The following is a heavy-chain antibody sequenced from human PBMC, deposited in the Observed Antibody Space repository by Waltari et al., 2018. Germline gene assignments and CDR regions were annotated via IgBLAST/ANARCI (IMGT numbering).Heavy chain of an antibody. CDR3: TRVFPGIGIIGNFDQ. Sequence: VQSGGGVVQPGKSLRLSWVGSGLHFTEYGLNWVRQSPGKGLECVAVIWSDGSMVHYADSVQGLFVISRDNSKKTLYLQMNSLRGEDTGLYYCTRVFPGIGIIGNFDQWGQGTQVTVSS. CDR2: IWSDGSMV. J-gene: IGHJ4*02. CDR1: GLHFTEYG. V-gene: IGHV3-33*01.